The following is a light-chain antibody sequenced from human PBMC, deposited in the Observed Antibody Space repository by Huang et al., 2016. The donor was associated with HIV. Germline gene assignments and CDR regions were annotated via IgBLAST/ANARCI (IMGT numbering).Light chain of an antibody. CDR1: LAPINS. CDR2: GSS. Sequence: DIQMTQSPSSLSASIGDKVTITCRASLAPINSLAWYQQQPGKAPKRLLYGSSNLEGGVPSRFSGSGSGTDYTLTIRSLQPEDFATYYCQQYYISPWTFGQGTRVEIK. V-gene: IGKV1-NL1*01. J-gene: IGKJ1*01. CDR3: QQYYISPWT.